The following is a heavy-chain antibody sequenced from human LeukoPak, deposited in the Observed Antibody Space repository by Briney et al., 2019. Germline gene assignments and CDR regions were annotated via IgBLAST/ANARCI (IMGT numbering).Heavy chain of an antibody. Sequence: ASVKVSXKSSGYTFTDYYMHWVRQAPGQGLEWMGWINPNSGGTNYAQKFQGRVTMTRDTSISTAYMELSRLRSDDTAVYYCARAEGGTIFGVVISWGQGTLVTVSS. CDR2: INPNSGGT. J-gene: IGHJ5*02. CDR3: ARAEGGTIFGVVIS. V-gene: IGHV1-2*02. CDR1: GYTFTDYY. D-gene: IGHD3-3*01.